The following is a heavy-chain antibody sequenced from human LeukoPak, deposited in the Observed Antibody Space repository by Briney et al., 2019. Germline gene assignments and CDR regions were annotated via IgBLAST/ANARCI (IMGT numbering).Heavy chain of an antibody. CDR1: GGSINSDYYY. CDR3: ATHSLYYDSSGKIF. V-gene: IGHV4-30-2*03. Sequence: SQTLSLTCTVSGGSINSDYYYWSWIRQHPGRGLEWIGSIYYSGSTYYNPSLKSRVTISVDTSKNQFSLKLSSVTAADTAVYYCATHSLYYDSSGKIFWGQGTLVTVSS. CDR2: IYYSGST. D-gene: IGHD3-22*01. J-gene: IGHJ4*02.